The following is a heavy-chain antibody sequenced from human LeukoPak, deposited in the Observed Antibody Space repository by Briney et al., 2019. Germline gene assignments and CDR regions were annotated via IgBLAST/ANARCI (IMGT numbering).Heavy chain of an antibody. Sequence: GGSLRLSCAASGFTFSSYSMNWLRQAPGKGLEWVSYITSSGSTIDYAESVKGRFTISRDNAKNSLYLQMSSLRAEDTAVYYCAREYLNGFDIWGQGKMVTVSS. CDR1: GFTFSSYS. CDR2: ITSSGSTI. V-gene: IGHV3-48*04. J-gene: IGHJ3*02. CDR3: AREYLNGFDI. D-gene: IGHD2-2*02.